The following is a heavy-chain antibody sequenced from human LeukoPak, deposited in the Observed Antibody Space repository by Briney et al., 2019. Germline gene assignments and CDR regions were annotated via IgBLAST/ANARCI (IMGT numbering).Heavy chain of an antibody. CDR3: ARDMITMVRGVIVFDY. CDR2: ISAYNGNT. V-gene: IGHV1-18*01. D-gene: IGHD3-10*01. CDR1: GYTFTSYG. Sequence: VASVKVSCKASGYTFTSYGISWVRQAPGQGLEWMGWISAYNGNTNYAQKLQGRVTMTTDTSTSTAYMELGSLRSDDTAVYYCARDMITMVRGVIVFDYWGQGTLVTVSS. J-gene: IGHJ4*02.